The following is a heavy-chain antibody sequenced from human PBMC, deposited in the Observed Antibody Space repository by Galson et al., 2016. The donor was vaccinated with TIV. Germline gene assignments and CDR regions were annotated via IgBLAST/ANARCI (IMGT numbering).Heavy chain of an antibody. CDR1: GFTFSAFG. D-gene: IGHD4-17*01. CDR3: ARDPRLYGDYSLGYFDF. CDR2: IWYDGSDK. V-gene: IGHV3-33*01. Sequence: SLRLSCAESGFTFSAFGMHWVRQAPGKGLEWVAVIWYDGSDKHYADSVKGRFTISRDNSKNTLYLQMNSLRAEDTAVYYCARDPRLYGDYSLGYFDFWGQGTLVTVSS. J-gene: IGHJ4*02.